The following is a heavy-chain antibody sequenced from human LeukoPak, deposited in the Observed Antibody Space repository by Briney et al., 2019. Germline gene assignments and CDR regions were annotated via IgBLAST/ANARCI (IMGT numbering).Heavy chain of an antibody. J-gene: IGHJ5*02. CDR1: GGTFNNSA. CDR2: IMPLFGTA. CDR3: ARDVHGDYGSGWFDP. V-gene: IGHV1-69*05. Sequence: SVKVSCKASGGTFNNSAISWVRQAPGQGLGWLGGIMPLFGTAGYAQKFQGRVTITKDESTRTVYLELTSLTSDDTAVYYCARDVHGDYGSGWFDPWGQGTLVSVSS. D-gene: IGHD4-17*01.